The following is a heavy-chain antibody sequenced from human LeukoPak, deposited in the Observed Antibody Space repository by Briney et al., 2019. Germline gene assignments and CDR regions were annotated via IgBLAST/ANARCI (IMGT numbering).Heavy chain of an antibody. CDR3: ARSPIAAANFDY. D-gene: IGHD6-25*01. CDR2: INHSGST. Sequence: SETLSLTCAVYGGSFSGYYWSWIRQPPGKGLEWIGEINHSGSTNYNPSLKSRVTISVDTSKNQFSLKLSSVTAADTAVYYCARSPIAAANFDYWGQGTLVTVSS. CDR1: GGSFSGYY. V-gene: IGHV4-34*01. J-gene: IGHJ4*02.